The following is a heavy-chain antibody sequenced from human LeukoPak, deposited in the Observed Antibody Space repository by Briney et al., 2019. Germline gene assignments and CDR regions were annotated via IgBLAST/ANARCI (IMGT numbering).Heavy chain of an antibody. CDR3: AGEPATTTVTYPFFDY. D-gene: IGHD4-17*01. CDR2: INAGNGNT. J-gene: IGHJ4*02. Sequence: ASVKVSCKASGYIFTNYAIHWVRQAPGQRLEWMGWINAGNGNTKYSQKFQGRVTMTRDTSTSTVYMELSSLRSEDTAVYYCAGEPATTTVTYPFFDYWGQGTLVTVSS. CDR1: GYIFTNYA. V-gene: IGHV1-3*01.